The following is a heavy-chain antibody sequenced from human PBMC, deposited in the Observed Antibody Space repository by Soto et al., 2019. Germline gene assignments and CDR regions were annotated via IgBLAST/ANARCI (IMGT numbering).Heavy chain of an antibody. V-gene: IGHV4-59*08. J-gene: IGHJ4*02. D-gene: IGHD3-9*01. CDR1: RGSISSYY. CDR2: IYYSGST. Sequence: PSETLSLTCTVSRGSISSYYGSWIRQPPGKGLEWIGYIYYSGSTDYNPSLKSRVTISVDTSKNQFSLKLSSVTAADTAVYSCARQDILTGYSYYFDYWGQRTLVTVS. CDR3: ARQDILTGYSYYFDY.